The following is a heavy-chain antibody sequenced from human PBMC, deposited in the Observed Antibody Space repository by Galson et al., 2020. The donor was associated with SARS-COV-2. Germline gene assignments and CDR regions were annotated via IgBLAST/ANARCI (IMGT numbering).Heavy chain of an antibody. J-gene: IGHJ6*02. V-gene: IGHV3-11*01. CDR2: ISSSGSTI. CDR3: ARDIFDSSSSGYYYGMDV. CDR1: GFTFSDYY. D-gene: IGHD6-6*01. Sequence: PGGSLRLSCAASGFTFSDYYMSWIRQAPGKGLEWVSYISSSGSTIYYADSVKGRFTISRDNAKNSLYLQMNSLRAEDTAVYYCARDIFDSSSSGYYYGMDVWGQGTTVTVSS.